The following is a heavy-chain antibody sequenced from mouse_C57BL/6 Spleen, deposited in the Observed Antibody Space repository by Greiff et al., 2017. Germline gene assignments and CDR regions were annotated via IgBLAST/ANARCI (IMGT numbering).Heavy chain of an antibody. J-gene: IGHJ2*01. CDR3: ARRITTVHKTFDY. CDR2: IHPNSGST. CDR1: GYTFTSYW. Sequence: VQLQQPGAELVKPGASVKLSCKASGYTFTSYWMHWVKQRPGQGLEWIGIIHPNSGSTNYNEKFKGKATLTVDKSSSTAYMQLSSLTSEDSAVYYCARRITTVHKTFDYWGQGTTLTVSS. D-gene: IGHD1-1*01. V-gene: IGHV1-64*01.